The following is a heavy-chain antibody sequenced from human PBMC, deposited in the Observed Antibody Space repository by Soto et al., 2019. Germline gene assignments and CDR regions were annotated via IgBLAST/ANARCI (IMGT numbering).Heavy chain of an antibody. J-gene: IGHJ4*02. V-gene: IGHV3-64D*06. Sequence: GGSLRLSCSASGFAFRYSTMHWVRQAPGRGLEQLGTSTYTGDTPYYADSVKGRFTISRDNSQSTLYLQMSSLRPEDTGVYFCVKDYSHGRFPDYWGQGTLVTVSS. CDR3: VKDYSHGRFPDY. CDR1: GFAFRYST. D-gene: IGHD1-26*01. CDR2: STYTGDTP.